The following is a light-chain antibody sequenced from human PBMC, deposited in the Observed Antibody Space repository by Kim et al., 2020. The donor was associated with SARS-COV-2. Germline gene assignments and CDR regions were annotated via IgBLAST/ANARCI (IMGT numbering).Light chain of an antibody. V-gene: IGLV2-11*01. J-gene: IGLJ3*02. Sequence: QSALTQPRSVSGSPGQSVTISCTGTSSDVGGYNYVSWYQQHPGKAPELMIYDVSKRPSGVPDRFSGSKSGNTASLTISGLQAEDEADYYCCSYAGSYTWVFGGVTQLTVL. CDR1: SSDVGGYNY. CDR2: DVS. CDR3: CSYAGSYTWV.